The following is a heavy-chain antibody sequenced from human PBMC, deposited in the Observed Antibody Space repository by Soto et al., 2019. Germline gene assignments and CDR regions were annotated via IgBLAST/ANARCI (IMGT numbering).Heavy chain of an antibody. CDR2: IGTAGAT. J-gene: IGHJ6*02. Sequence: EVQLVESGGGLVQPGGSLRLSCAASGFTFSNYDMHWVRQTPGKGLEWVSVIGTAGATYYPGSVKGRFTISRENAKNSLYLQMNSLRAGDTAVYYCARGGSGRSRYYYYYDMAVWGQGTTVTVSS. CDR3: ARGGSGRSRYYYYYDMAV. D-gene: IGHD2-15*01. CDR1: GFTFSNYD. V-gene: IGHV3-13*04.